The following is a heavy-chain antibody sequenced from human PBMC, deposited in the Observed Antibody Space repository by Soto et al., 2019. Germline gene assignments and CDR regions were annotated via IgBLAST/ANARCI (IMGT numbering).Heavy chain of an antibody. Sequence: PSETLSLTCTVSGGSISSYYWSWVRQPPGKGLEWSGYIYYSGSTNYNPPLKSRVTISVDTSKNQFPLKLSPVTAADTAVYYCARHSSSWYEDYFDYWGQGTLVTVSS. J-gene: IGHJ4*02. CDR1: GGSISSYY. CDR2: IYYSGST. D-gene: IGHD6-13*01. CDR3: ARHSSSWYEDYFDY. V-gene: IGHV4-59*13.